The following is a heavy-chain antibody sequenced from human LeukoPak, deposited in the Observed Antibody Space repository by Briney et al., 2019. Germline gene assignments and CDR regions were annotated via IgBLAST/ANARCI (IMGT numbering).Heavy chain of an antibody. Sequence: GGSLRLSCAASGFTFSSYSMNWVRQAPGKGLEWVSSISSSSSYIYYADSVKGRFTISRDNAQNSLYLHMNSLRADDTAVYYCGRDRSAFYYAPIDSWGQGTLVTVSS. CDR1: GFTFSSYS. D-gene: IGHD2-2*01. CDR2: ISSSSSYI. V-gene: IGHV3-21*04. CDR3: GRDRSAFYYAPIDS. J-gene: IGHJ4*02.